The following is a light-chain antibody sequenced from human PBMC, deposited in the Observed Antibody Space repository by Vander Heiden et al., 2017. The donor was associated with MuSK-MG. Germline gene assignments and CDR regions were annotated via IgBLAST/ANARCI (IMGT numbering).Light chain of an antibody. CDR3: MIWYSSTWV. CDR1: SVINVGISR. CDR2: YKSDSDK. V-gene: IGLV5-45*02. J-gene: IGLJ3*02. Sequence: QAVLTQPPSLSASPGASASLTCTLDSVINVGISRVYWFQQKPGGPPRFLLNYKSDSDKRQGSGVPSRFSGSKDVSANAGILLISGLLSEDEADYYCMIWYSSTWVFGGGTKLTVL.